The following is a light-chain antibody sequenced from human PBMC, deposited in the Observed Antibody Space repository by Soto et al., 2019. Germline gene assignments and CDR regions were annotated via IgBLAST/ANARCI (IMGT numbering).Light chain of an antibody. Sequence: EIVMTQSPATLSVSPGERATLSCRASQSVSSSLAWYQQKPGQAPRLLIYDAYTRATGIPARFSGSGSGTEFTLTISSLQSEDFAVYYCQQYNNWYTFGQGTKLEIK. J-gene: IGKJ2*01. CDR3: QQYNNWYT. V-gene: IGKV3D-15*01. CDR2: DAY. CDR1: QSVSSS.